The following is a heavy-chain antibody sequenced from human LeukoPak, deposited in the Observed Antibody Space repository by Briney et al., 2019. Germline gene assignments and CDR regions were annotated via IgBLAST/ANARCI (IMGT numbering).Heavy chain of an antibody. Sequence: GGSLRLSCAASGFTFSSYGMHWVRQAPGKGLEWVALIWYDGSSEDYADSVKGRFTISRDNAKNSLYLQMNSLRDEDTAVYYCARSEYSYGPTFDYWGQGTLVTVSS. CDR2: IWYDGSSE. CDR1: GFTFSSYG. J-gene: IGHJ4*02. V-gene: IGHV3-33*01. CDR3: ARSEYSYGPTFDY. D-gene: IGHD5-18*01.